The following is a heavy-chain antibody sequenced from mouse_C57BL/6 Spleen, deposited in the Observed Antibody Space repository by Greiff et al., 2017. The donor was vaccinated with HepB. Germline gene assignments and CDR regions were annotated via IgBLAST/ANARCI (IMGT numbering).Heavy chain of an antibody. V-gene: IGHV1-82*01. Sequence: QVQLQQSGPELVKPGASVKISCKASGYAFSSSWMNWVKQRPGKGLEWIGRIYPGDGDTNYNGKFKGKATLTADKSSSTAYMQLSSLTSEDSAVYFCARCYYGSSGYFDVWGTGTTVTVSS. D-gene: IGHD1-1*01. CDR1: GYAFSSSW. J-gene: IGHJ1*03. CDR3: ARCYYGSSGYFDV. CDR2: IYPGDGDT.